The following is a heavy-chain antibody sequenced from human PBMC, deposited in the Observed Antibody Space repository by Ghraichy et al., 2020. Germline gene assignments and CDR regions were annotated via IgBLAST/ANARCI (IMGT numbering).Heavy chain of an antibody. CDR3: ARDPPYVYDTFDI. CDR1: GDSVSSNSAA. J-gene: IGHJ3*02. D-gene: IGHD5/OR15-5a*01. V-gene: IGHV6-1*01. Sequence: LSLTCAISGDSVSSNSAAWNWIRQSPSRGLEWLGRTYYRSKWYTDYAPSVKSRLIINADTSKNQFSLQLSSVTPEDTAVYYCARDPPYVYDTFDIWGQGAMVTVSS. CDR2: TYYRSKWYT.